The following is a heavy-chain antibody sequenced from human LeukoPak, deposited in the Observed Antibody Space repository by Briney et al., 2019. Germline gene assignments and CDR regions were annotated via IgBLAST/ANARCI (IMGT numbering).Heavy chain of an antibody. J-gene: IGHJ4*02. V-gene: IGHV4-4*07. CDR3: ASAPIYYDILTGYWNLFDY. CDR1: GGSISSYY. CDR2: IYTSGST. Sequence: SETLSLTCTVSGGSISSYYWSWIRQPAGKGLEWIGRIYTSGSTNYNPSLKSRVTMSVDTSKNQFSLKLSSVTAADTAVYYCASAPIYYDILTGYWNLFDYWGQGTLVTVSS. D-gene: IGHD3-9*01.